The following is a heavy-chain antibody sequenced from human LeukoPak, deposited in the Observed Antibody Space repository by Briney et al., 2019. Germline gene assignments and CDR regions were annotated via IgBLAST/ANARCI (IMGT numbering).Heavy chain of an antibody. CDR2: IYYSGST. CDR1: GGSISSYY. CDR3: ARGEYSSSRWPLY. D-gene: IGHD6-6*01. V-gene: IGHV4-59*01. J-gene: IGHJ4*02. Sequence: PSQTLSLTCTVSGGSISSYYWSWIRQPPGKGLEWIGYIYYSGSTNYNPSLKSRVTISVDTSKNQFSLKLSSVTAADTAVYYCARGEYSSSRWPLYWGQGTLVTVSS.